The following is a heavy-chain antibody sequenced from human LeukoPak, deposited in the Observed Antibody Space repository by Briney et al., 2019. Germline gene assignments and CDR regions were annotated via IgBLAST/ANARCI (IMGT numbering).Heavy chain of an antibody. V-gene: IGHV3-23*01. CDR3: VKDREGYGDYFDY. J-gene: IGHJ4*02. CDR2: ISSTGGTT. CDR1: GITFSSYG. D-gene: IGHD4-17*01. Sequence: GGSLRLSCAASGITFSSYGMSWVRQAPGKGLEWVSSISSTGGTTYYADSVKGRFTISRDNSKNTLYLQMNSLRAEDTAVYYCVKDREGYGDYFDYWGQGTLVTVSS.